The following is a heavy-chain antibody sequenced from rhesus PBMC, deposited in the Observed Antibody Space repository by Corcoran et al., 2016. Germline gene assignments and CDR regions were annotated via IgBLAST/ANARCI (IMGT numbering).Heavy chain of an antibody. D-gene: IGHD6-25*01. J-gene: IGHJ4*01. V-gene: IGHV4-80*01. CDR2: INGNSGST. CDR3: ARSLRTSVYSGSWNDRWFDY. CDR1: GGSFSSYW. Sequence: QVQLQESGPGLVKPSETLSLTCAVSGGSFSSYWWSWIRQPPGKGLEWIGEINGNSGSTNYNPSLKSRVTISKEASKNQFSLKLSSVHAADTAVYYCARSLRTSVYSGSWNDRWFDYWGQGVLVTVSS.